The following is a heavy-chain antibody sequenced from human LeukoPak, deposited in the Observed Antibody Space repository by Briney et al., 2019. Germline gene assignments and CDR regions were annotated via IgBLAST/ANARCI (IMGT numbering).Heavy chain of an antibody. Sequence: PGGSLRLSCAASGFTFSSYWMSWVRQAPGKGLEWVANIKQDGSEKYYVDSVKGRFTISRDNAKNSLYLQMNSLRAEDTAVYYCARGGVVYDSSGYYSFDYWGQGTLVTVSS. D-gene: IGHD3-22*01. V-gene: IGHV3-7*01. CDR3: ARGGVVYDSSGYYSFDY. J-gene: IGHJ4*02. CDR2: IKQDGSEK. CDR1: GFTFSSYW.